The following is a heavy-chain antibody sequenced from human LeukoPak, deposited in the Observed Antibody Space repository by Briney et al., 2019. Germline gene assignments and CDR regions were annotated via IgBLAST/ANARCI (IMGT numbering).Heavy chain of an antibody. J-gene: IGHJ6*03. D-gene: IGHD6-13*01. CDR2: ISSSSSYM. CDR1: GFTFSSYG. Sequence: GGSLRLSCAASGFTFSSYGMSWVRQAPGKGLEWVSSISSSSSYMYYADSVKGRFTISRDNAKNSLYLQMNSLRAEDTAVYYCARDLGILQRNMDVWGKGTTVTISS. V-gene: IGHV3-21*04. CDR3: ARDLGILQRNMDV.